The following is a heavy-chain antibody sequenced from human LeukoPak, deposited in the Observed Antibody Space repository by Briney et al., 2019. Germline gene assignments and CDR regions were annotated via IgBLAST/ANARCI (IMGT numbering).Heavy chain of an antibody. CDR1: GFTFSSYA. Sequence: GGSLRLSCAASGFTFSSYAISWVRQAPGKGLEWVSAISSSGGSTYYADSVKGRFTISRDNSKNTLYLQMNSLRAEDTAVYYCAKDRCGGDCSPWGAFDIWGQGTMVTVSS. CDR3: AKDRCGGDCSPWGAFDI. D-gene: IGHD2-21*01. V-gene: IGHV3-23*01. CDR2: ISSSGGST. J-gene: IGHJ3*02.